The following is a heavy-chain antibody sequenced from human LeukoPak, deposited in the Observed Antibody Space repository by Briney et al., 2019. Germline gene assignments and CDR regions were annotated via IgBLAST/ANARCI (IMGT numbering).Heavy chain of an antibody. CDR1: GYTFTGYY. CDR2: INPNSGGT. CDR3: ARVKQGYDFWSGYYDNWFDP. J-gene: IGHJ5*02. Sequence: ASVKVSCKASGYTFTGYYMHWVRQAPGQGLEWMGWINPNSGGTNYAQKFQGRVTMTRDTSISTAYMELSRLRSDDTAVYYCARVKQGYDFWSGYYDNWFDPWGQGTLVTVSS. D-gene: IGHD3-3*01. V-gene: IGHV1-2*02.